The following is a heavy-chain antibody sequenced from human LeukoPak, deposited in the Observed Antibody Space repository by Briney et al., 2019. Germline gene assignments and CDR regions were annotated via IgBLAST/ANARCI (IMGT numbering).Heavy chain of an antibody. V-gene: IGHV3-33*06. D-gene: IGHD3-10*01. CDR2: IWYDGSNK. CDR3: AKGLMVRGVISYYYYGMDV. J-gene: IGHJ6*02. CDR1: GFTFSSYG. Sequence: PGGSLRLSCAASGFTFSSYGMHWVRQAPGKGLEWVAVIWYDGSNKYYADSVKGRFTISRDNSKNTLYLQMNSLRAEDTAVYYCAKGLMVRGVISYYYYGMDVWGQGTTVTVSS.